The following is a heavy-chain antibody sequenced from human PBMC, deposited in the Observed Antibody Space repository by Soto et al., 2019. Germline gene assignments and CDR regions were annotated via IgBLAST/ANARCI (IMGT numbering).Heavy chain of an antibody. J-gene: IGHJ4*02. CDR3: AKSMGNFAHSAYRPIDY. V-gene: IGHV3-9*01. D-gene: IGHD4-4*01. CDR2: ITWNSGNI. CDR1: GFTFDDYT. Sequence: EVQLVESGGGLVQPGRSRRLSCTASGFTFDDYTMYWVRQAPGKGLEWVSLITWNSGNIDYADSVKGRFSISRDNAKNSLYLQMDSLRTEDTAMYYCAKSMGNFAHSAYRPIDYWGQGTLVTVSS.